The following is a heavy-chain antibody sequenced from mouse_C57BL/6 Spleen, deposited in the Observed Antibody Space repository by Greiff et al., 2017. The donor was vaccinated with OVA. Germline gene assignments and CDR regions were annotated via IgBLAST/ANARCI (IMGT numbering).Heavy chain of an antibody. CDR1: GYAFSSSW. D-gene: IGHD1-1*01. V-gene: IGHV1-82*01. Sequence: QVQLQQSGPELVKPGASVKISCKASGYAFSSSWMNWVKQRPGKGLEWIGRIYPGDGDTNYNGKFKGKATLTADKSSSTAYMQLSSLTSEDSAVYFCARQDYGSSDDWYFDVWGTGTTVTVSS. J-gene: IGHJ1*03. CDR2: IYPGDGDT. CDR3: ARQDYGSSDDWYFDV.